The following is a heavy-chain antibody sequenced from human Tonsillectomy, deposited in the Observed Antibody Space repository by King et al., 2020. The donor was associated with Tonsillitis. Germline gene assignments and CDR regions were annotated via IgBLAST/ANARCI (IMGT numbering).Heavy chain of an antibody. CDR3: ARVGDFWTNYYLDY. CDR2: IRTTGATT. D-gene: IGHD3/OR15-3a*01. CDR1: GFTFSSYA. J-gene: IGHJ4*02. Sequence: VQLVQSGGGLVQPGGSLRLSCAAFGFTFSSYAMHLVRQAPGKGLEYASAIRTTGATTYYANSVKGRFTISRDNSKNTLYLQMGSLRAEDMAVYYCARVGDFWTNYYLDYWGQGTLVTVSS. V-gene: IGHV3-64*01.